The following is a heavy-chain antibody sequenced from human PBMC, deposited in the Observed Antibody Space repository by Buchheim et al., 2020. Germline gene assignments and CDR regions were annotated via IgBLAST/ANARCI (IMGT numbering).Heavy chain of an antibody. CDR3: ARDAVGSLGYYFDS. J-gene: IGHJ4*02. V-gene: IGHV3-74*01. Sequence: EVQLVESGGGLVQPGGSLRLSCVASGFTFTSYWMHWVRQAPGKGPVWVSRINTDGLSTSYADSVKGRFTISRDNAQNTLYLQMNSLRAEDTALYYCARDAVGSLGYYFDSWGQGTL. CDR1: GFTFTSYW. D-gene: IGHD6-19*01. CDR2: INTDGLST.